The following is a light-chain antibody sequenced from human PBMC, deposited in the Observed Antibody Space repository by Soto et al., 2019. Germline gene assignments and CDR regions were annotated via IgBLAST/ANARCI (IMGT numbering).Light chain of an antibody. CDR2: GAS. J-gene: IGKJ5*01. CDR3: QQRYNWPPIT. Sequence: EVVLTQSPATLSLSPGASSALSGKASQSVHNFLAWYQQKPGQAPRLLIYGASNRAAGIPARSSGSRSGTDFTLTINSLEPEDFAVYYCQQRYNWPPITFGPGTRLEIK. V-gene: IGKV3-11*01. CDR1: QSVHNF.